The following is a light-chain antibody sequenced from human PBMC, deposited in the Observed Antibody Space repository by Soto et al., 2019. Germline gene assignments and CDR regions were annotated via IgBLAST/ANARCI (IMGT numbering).Light chain of an antibody. CDR2: GAS. J-gene: IGKJ4*01. CDR1: QSVGSD. Sequence: EVAITPSPASLSVSPGERATLSCRTSQSVGSDLAWYQQKTGLPPRLLIYGASTRATGIPARFGGSGSGTEFTLTISSLXSEDFGVYYCQEYINWPRLNFSGGTKVDSK. CDR3: QEYINWPRLN. V-gene: IGKV3D-15*01.